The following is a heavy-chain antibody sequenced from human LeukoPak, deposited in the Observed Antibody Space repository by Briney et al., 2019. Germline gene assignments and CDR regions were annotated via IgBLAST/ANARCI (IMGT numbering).Heavy chain of an antibody. CDR2: IYPGDSDT. D-gene: IGHD6-19*01. CDR1: GYSFPTYW. Sequence: ESLKISCKGSGYSFPTYWIGWVRQMPGKGLEWMGIIYPGDSDTRYSPSFQGQVTISVDKSISTAYLQWSSLKASDSAMYYCARQLYSSGDAFDYWGQGTLVTVSS. CDR3: ARQLYSSGDAFDY. J-gene: IGHJ4*02. V-gene: IGHV5-51*01.